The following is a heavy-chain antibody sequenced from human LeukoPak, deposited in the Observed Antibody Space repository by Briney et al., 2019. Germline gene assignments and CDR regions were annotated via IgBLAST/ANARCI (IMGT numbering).Heavy chain of an antibody. CDR2: INPSGGST. CDR3: AGDGKAVAGRTRGYYFDY. V-gene: IGHV1-46*01. D-gene: IGHD6-19*01. CDR1: GYTFTSYY. J-gene: IGHJ4*02. Sequence: ASLKVSCKASGYTFTSYYIHWVRQTPGQGLEWVGIINPSGGSTSYAQKFQGRVTTTRDTSTSTVYMELSSLRSEDTAVYYCAGDGKAVAGRTRGYYFDYWGQGTLVTVSS.